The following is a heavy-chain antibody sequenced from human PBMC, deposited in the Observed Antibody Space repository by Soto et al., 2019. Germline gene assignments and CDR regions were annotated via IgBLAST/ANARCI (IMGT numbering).Heavy chain of an antibody. D-gene: IGHD3-9*01. CDR1: GGSISSYY. CDR3: AAREATIFFPGPLNDAFDI. CDR2: IYYSGST. J-gene: IGHJ3*02. Sequence: KTSETLSPTCTVSGGSISSYYWSWIRQPPGKGLEWIGYIYYSGSTNYNPSLKSRVTISVDTSKNQFSLKLSSVTAADTAVYYCAAREATIFFPGPLNDAFDIWGQGTMVTVSS. V-gene: IGHV4-59*01.